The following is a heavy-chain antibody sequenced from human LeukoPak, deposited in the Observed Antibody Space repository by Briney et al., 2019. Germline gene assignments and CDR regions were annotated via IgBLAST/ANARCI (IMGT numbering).Heavy chain of an antibody. D-gene: IGHD5-24*01. CDR3: ARSRDGYNSEVY. Sequence: GASVKVSCKASGGTFNSYAISWVRQAPGQGLEWMGRIIPILGIANYAQKFQGRVTITADKSTSTAYMELSSLRSEDTAVYYCARSRDGYNSEVYWGQGTLVTVSS. V-gene: IGHV1-69*04. CDR2: IIPILGIA. J-gene: IGHJ4*02. CDR1: GGTFNSYA.